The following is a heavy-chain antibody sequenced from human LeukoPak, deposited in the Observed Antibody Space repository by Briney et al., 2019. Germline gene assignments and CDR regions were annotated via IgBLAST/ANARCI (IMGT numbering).Heavy chain of an antibody. CDR2: ITSSGTYT. D-gene: IGHD1-26*01. CDR1: GFTFSNYN. CDR3: AREGELLSAFDI. V-gene: IGHV3-21*01. Sequence: GGSLRLSCADSGFTFSNYNMNWVRQAPGKAMEWVSSITSSGTYTFYADSVKGRFTISRDNAKNSLYLQMNSLRAEDTAVYYCAREGELLSAFDIWGQGTMVTVSS. J-gene: IGHJ3*02.